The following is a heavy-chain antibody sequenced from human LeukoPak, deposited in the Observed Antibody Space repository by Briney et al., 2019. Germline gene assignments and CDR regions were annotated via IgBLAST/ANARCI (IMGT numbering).Heavy chain of an antibody. J-gene: IGHJ4*02. CDR3: AREQDYYGSGSRDY. Sequence: GGTLRHSCAASGFTFSSDGMHWVPEAPGKGLECVAVIWYDGSNKYYADSVKGRFTISRDNAKNSLYLQMNSLRAEDTALYHCAREQDYYGSGSRDYWGQGTLVTVSS. CDR2: IWYDGSNK. D-gene: IGHD3-10*01. CDR1: GFTFSSDG. V-gene: IGHV3-33*01.